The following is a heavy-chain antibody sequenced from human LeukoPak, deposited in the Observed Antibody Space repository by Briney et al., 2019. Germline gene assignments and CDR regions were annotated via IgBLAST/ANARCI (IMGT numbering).Heavy chain of an antibody. CDR1: GFTFSSYA. CDR2: ISGSGGST. V-gene: IGHV3-23*01. CDR3: TTGGTVTFDY. Sequence: PGGSLRLSCAASGFTFSSYAMSWVRQAPGKGLEWVSSISGSGGSTYYADSVKGRFTISRDDSKNTLYLQMSSLKTEDTAVYYCTTGGTVTFDYWGQGTLVTVSS. D-gene: IGHD4-17*01. J-gene: IGHJ4*02.